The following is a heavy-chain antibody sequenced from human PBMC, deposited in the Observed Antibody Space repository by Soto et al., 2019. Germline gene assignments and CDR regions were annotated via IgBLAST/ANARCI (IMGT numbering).Heavy chain of an antibody. CDR3: ARDHRYNWNDEGWFDP. Sequence: QVQVVQSGAEVKKPGASVKVSCKASGYMFSTYDINWVRQAPGQGLEWMGWLNPNSGNTGYAQKFQGRVTMTRNTSINTAYMELSSLGSDDTAVYYCARDHRYNWNDEGWFDPWGHGTLVTVSS. D-gene: IGHD1-20*01. J-gene: IGHJ5*02. V-gene: IGHV1-8*01. CDR2: LNPNSGNT. CDR1: GYMFSTYD.